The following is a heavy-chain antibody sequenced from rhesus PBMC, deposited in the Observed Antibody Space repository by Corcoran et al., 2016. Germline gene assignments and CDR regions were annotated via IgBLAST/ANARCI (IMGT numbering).Heavy chain of an antibody. D-gene: IGHD5-24*01. J-gene: IGHJ4*01. CDR1: GGPFSSYW. CDR3: ARRGGYSFPVDY. Sequence: QVQLQESGPGLVKPSETLSLTCAVSGGPFSSYWLSWIRQPPGKGLEWIGEINGNSGSTNYNPSLKSRVTISKDASKNQFSLKLSSVTAADTAVYYCARRGGYSFPVDYWGQGVLVTVSS. CDR2: INGNSGST. V-gene: IGHV4-80*01.